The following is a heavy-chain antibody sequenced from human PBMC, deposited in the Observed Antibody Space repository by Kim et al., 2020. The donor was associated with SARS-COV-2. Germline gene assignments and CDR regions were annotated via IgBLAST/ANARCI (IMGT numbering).Heavy chain of an antibody. D-gene: IGHD6-19*01. J-gene: IGHJ4*02. V-gene: IGHV3-48*02. Sequence: GGSLRLSCAASGFTFSSYSMHWVRQAPGKGLEWVSYISSSRTTIFYADSVKGRFTISRDNAKNSVYLQMNSLRDEDTAVYYCARDSGAVALDYWGQGTLV. CDR2: ISSSRTTI. CDR3: ARDSGAVALDY. CDR1: GFTFSSYS.